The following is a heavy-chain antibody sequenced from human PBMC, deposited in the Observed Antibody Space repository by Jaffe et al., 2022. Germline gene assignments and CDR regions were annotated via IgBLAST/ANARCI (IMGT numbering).Heavy chain of an antibody. D-gene: IGHD2-2*01. V-gene: IGHV3-11*01. CDR2: ISSSGSTI. J-gene: IGHJ4*02. Sequence: QVQLVESGGGLVKPGGSLRLSCAASGFTFSDYYMSWIRQAPGKGLEWVSYISSSGSTIYYADSVKGRFTISRDNAKNSLYLQMNSLRAEDTAVYYCARDRYCSSTSCSSRTGFSDYWGQGTLVTVSS. CDR1: GFTFSDYY. CDR3: ARDRYCSSTSCSSRTGFSDY.